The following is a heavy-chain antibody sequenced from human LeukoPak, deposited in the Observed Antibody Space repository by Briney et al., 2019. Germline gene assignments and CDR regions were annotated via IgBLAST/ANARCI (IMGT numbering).Heavy chain of an antibody. J-gene: IGHJ5*02. CDR2: INHSGST. CDR1: GGSFSGYY. Sequence: SETLSLTCAVYGGSFSGYYWSWIRQPPGMGLEWIGEINHSGSTNYNPSLKSRVTISVDTSKNQFSLKLSSVTAADTAVYYCARLVPTYSNYGFDPWGQGTLVTVSS. D-gene: IGHD4-11*01. CDR3: ARLVPTYSNYGFDP. V-gene: IGHV4-34*01.